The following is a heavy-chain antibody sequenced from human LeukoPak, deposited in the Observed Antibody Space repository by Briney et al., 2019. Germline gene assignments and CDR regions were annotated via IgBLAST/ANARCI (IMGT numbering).Heavy chain of an antibody. CDR2: INPNSGGT. CDR1: GYTFTDYY. Sequence: ASVKVSCKASGYTFTDYYIHWLRQAPGQGLEWMGWINPNSGGTNFAQRFQGRVTMTRDTSISTAYMELSRLRSDDTAVYYCARVLRGLLPAATLDYWGQGTLVTVSS. J-gene: IGHJ4*02. V-gene: IGHV1-2*02. D-gene: IGHD2-2*01. CDR3: ARVLRGLLPAATLDY.